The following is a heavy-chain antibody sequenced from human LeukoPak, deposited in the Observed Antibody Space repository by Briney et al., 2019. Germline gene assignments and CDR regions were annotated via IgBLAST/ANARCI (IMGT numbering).Heavy chain of an antibody. CDR1: GFTLSSYA. CDR2: ISYDGSNK. CDR3: ARERAYSGYDSREYNYFDY. Sequence: GGSLRLSCAASGFTLSSYAMSWVRQAPGKGLEWVALISYDGSNKYYADSVKGRFTISRDNSKNTVYLQMKSLRTEDTAMYYCARERAYSGYDSREYNYFDYWGQGTLSPSPQ. J-gene: IGHJ4*02. V-gene: IGHV3-30*04. D-gene: IGHD5-12*01.